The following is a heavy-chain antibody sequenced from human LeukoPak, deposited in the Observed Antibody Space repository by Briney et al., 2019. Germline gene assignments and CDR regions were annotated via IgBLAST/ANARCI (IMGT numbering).Heavy chain of an antibody. V-gene: IGHV4-4*07. CDR3: ARDATTFGSDLLKNWYFDL. J-gene: IGHJ2*01. D-gene: IGHD3-3*01. CDR1: GASISNSY. CDR2: SYGLGIT. Sequence: SETLSLTCTVAGASISNSYWNWIRQSAENGLEWIGRSYGLGITTYNPSLESRVTMSIDISKNQFSLNLTSVTAADTAVYYCARDATTFGSDLLKNWYFDLWGRGTLVTVSS.